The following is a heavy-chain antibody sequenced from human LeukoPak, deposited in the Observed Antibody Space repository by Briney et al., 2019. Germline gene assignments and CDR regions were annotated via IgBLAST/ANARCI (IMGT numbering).Heavy chain of an antibody. CDR2: ISGSGGNT. CDR3: AKGSSGYETNFDF. CDR1: GFTFSSYP. Sequence: PGGSMRLSCAASGFTFSSYPMSWVRQAPGRGLEWVSAISGSGGNTYYADSVKGRFTISGDNSQNTLYLQMNSLRAEDTAVYYCAKGSSGYETNFDFWGQGTLVTVSS. J-gene: IGHJ4*02. D-gene: IGHD5-12*01. V-gene: IGHV3-23*01.